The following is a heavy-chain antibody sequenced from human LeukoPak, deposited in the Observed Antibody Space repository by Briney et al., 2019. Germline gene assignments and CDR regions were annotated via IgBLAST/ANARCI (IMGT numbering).Heavy chain of an antibody. CDR3: TTDEEYCSSTSCYNFDY. D-gene: IGHD2-2*01. CDR2: IKSKTDGGTT. V-gene: IGHV3-15*01. CDR1: GFTFSNAW. Sequence: KSGGSLRLSCAASGFTFSNAWMSWVRQAPGKGLEWVGRIKSKTDGGTTDYAAPVKGRFTISRDDSKNTLYLQMNSLKTEDTAVYYCTTDEEYCSSTSCYNFDYWGQGTLVAVSS. J-gene: IGHJ4*02.